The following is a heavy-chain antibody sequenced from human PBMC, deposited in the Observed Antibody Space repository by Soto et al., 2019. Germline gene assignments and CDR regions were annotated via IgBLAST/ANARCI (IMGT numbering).Heavy chain of an antibody. CDR1: GYTFTSYY. J-gene: IGHJ4*01. CDR2: INPSGGST. Sequence: ASLKVSCKASGYTFTSYYMHWVRQAPGQGLEWMGIINPSGGSTTYAQKFQGRVTMTRDTSTSTVYMELSSLRSEDTAVYSCARVGCSGGSCYAVDYWGHGTLVTVSS. D-gene: IGHD2-15*01. V-gene: IGHV1-46*01. CDR3: ARVGCSGGSCYAVDY.